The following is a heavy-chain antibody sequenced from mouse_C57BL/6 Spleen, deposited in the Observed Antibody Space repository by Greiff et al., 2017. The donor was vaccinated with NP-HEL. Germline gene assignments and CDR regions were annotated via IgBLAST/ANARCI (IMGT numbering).Heavy chain of an antibody. D-gene: IGHD1-1*01. CDR3: ARSPDYYGSSYWFAY. CDR1: GYTFTSYW. V-gene: IGHV1-61*01. CDR2: IYPSDSET. Sequence: VQLQQPGAELVRPGSSVKLSCKASGYTFTSYWMAWVKQRPGQGLEWIGNIYPSDSETHYNQKFKDKATLTVDKSSSTAYMQLSSLTSEDSAVYYCARSPDYYGSSYWFAYWGQGTLVTVSA. J-gene: IGHJ3*01.